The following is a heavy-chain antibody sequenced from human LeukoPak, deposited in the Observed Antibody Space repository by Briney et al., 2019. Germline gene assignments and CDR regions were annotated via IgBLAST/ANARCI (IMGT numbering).Heavy chain of an antibody. CDR3: ATGQVWGSYYH. Sequence: ASVKVSCKASGYTFTGYYMHWVRQAPGQGLEWMGWINPNGGGTNYAQKFQGRVTITTDESTSTAYMELSSLRSEDTAVYYCATGQVWGSYYHWGQGTLVTVSS. J-gene: IGHJ5*02. D-gene: IGHD3-16*01. CDR2: INPNGGGT. V-gene: IGHV1-2*02. CDR1: GYTFTGYY.